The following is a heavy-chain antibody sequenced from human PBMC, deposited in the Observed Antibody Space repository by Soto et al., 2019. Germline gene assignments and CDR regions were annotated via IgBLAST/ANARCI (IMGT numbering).Heavy chain of an antibody. D-gene: IGHD2-15*01. J-gene: IGHJ4*02. CDR1: GCTFSSYS. CDR2: RSNTSTYI. V-gene: IGHV3-21*01. Sequence: GGSLSLSCAASGCTFSSYSMDWVRQAPAPGLEWDSCRSNTSTYIYYTGLVRGRFTVTRHNSQKSLSVQMNNLGAEDTAGYYCSRYSARGRTRALYDYWGQGTLVTVSS. CDR3: SRYSARGRTRALYDY.